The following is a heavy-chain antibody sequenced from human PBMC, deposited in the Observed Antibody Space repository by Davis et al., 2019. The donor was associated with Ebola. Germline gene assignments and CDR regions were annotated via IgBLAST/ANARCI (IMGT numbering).Heavy chain of an antibody. CDR3: ARDHPRLRRGDAFAI. D-gene: IGHD4-17*01. V-gene: IGHV1-46*01. CDR1: GYIFTSYA. CDR2: INPSGGST. J-gene: IGHJ3*02. Sequence: ASVKVSCKASGYIFTSYAMHWVRQAPGQRLEWMGIINPSGGSTSYAQKFQGRVTMTRDTSTSTVYMELSSLRSEDTAVYYCARDHPRLRRGDAFAIWGQGTMVTVSS.